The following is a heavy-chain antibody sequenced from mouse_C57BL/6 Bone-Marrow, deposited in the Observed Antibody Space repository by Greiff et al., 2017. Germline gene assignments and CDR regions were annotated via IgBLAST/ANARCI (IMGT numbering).Heavy chain of an antibody. CDR1: GYTFTSYW. Sequence: QVHVKQSGAELAKPGASVKLSCKASGYTFTSYWMHWVKQRPGQGLEWIGYINPSSGYTKYNQKFKDKAILTADKSSSTAYMQLSSLTYEDSAVYYCARRDGSSYDWYFDVWGTGTTVTVSS. J-gene: IGHJ1*03. CDR3: ARRDGSSYDWYFDV. D-gene: IGHD1-1*01. CDR2: INPSSGYT. V-gene: IGHV1-7*01.